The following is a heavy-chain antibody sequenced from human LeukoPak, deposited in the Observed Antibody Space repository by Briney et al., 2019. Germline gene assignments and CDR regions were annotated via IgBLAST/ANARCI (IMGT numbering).Heavy chain of an antibody. CDR3: ARHQGSAAV. Sequence: TSETLSLTCTVSGGSISSYYWSWIRQPPGKGLEWIGYIYYSGSTNYNPSLKSRVTISVDTSKNQFSLKLSSVTAADTAVYYCARHQGSAAVWGRGTLVTVSS. V-gene: IGHV4-59*08. J-gene: IGHJ4*02. CDR1: GGSISSYY. D-gene: IGHD2-2*01. CDR2: IYYSGST.